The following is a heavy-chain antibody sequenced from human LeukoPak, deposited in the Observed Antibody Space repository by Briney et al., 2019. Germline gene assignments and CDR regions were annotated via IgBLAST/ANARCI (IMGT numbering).Heavy chain of an antibody. Sequence: GGSLRLSCAASGFTFSSYAMSWIRQAPGKGLEWVSAISGSGGSTYYADSVKGRFTISRDNSMNTLYLQMNSLRAEDTAVYYCAKDRGRSGSYFDPEGYWGQGTLVTVSS. CDR3: AKDRGRSGSYFDPEGY. CDR2: ISGSGGST. D-gene: IGHD1-26*01. V-gene: IGHV3-23*01. J-gene: IGHJ4*02. CDR1: GFTFSSYA.